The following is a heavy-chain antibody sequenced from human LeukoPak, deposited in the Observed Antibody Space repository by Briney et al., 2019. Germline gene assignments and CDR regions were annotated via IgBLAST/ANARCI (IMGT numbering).Heavy chain of an antibody. V-gene: IGHV3-33*01. CDR3: ARDGVRTGEIDY. J-gene: IGHJ4*02. CDR2: IWYDGSNK. CDR1: GFTFSSYG. D-gene: IGHD7-27*01. Sequence: GGSLRLSCASSGFTFSSYGMHWVRQAPGKGLEWVAVIWYDGSNKYYADSVKGRFTISRDNSKNTLYLQMNSLRAEDTALYYCARDGVRTGEIDYWGQGTLVTVSS.